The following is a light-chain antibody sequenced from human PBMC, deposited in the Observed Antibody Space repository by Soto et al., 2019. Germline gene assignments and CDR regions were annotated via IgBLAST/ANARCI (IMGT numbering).Light chain of an antibody. J-gene: IGKJ1*01. CDR1: QSVRSSN. Sequence: EIVLTQSPCTXPXXPXXXXXXXXRASQSVRSSNLAWYQQKPGQPPRLLIYGASSRATGIPDRFSGSGSGTDFTLTISRLEPEDVAVYYCQQYGSSPRTFGQGTKVDIK. CDR2: GAS. V-gene: IGKV3-20*01. CDR3: QQYGSSPRT.